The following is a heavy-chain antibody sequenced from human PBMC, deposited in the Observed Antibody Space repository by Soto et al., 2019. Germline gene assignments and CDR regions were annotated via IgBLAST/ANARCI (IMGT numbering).Heavy chain of an antibody. Sequence: GASVKVSCKASGYTFSNYGISWVRQAPGQGLEWMGWIRIYGDDTHFAQKFQGRVTMTADTSTTTAYLDLSDLTSDDTAVYFCARRSGTTIFDYWGPGTLVTVSS. CDR1: GYTFSNYG. V-gene: IGHV1-18*04. CDR3: ARRSGTTIFDY. J-gene: IGHJ4*02. D-gene: IGHD1-1*01. CDR2: IRIYGDDT.